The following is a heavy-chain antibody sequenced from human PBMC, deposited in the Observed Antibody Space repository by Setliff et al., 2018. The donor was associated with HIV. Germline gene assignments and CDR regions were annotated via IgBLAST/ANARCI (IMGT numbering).Heavy chain of an antibody. J-gene: IGHJ4*02. D-gene: IGHD6-19*01. CDR2: VWYDGNNK. V-gene: IGHV3-33*06. CDR1: GFTFSIYG. Sequence: GGSLRLSCAASGFTFSIYGMHWVRQAPGKGLEWVAVVWYDGNNKYYADSVKGRFTMSRDYSKNTIYLQMSSLRAEDSAVYYCAKSASWDLRGWLHWGQGTLVTVSS. CDR3: AKSASWDLRGWLH.